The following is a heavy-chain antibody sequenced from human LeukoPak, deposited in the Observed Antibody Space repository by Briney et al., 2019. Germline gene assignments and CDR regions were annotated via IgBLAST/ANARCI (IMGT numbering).Heavy chain of an antibody. V-gene: IGHV1-2*02. CDR3: ARDTRFDSSGYRHVFWFFDL. CDR2: INPNSGGT. J-gene: IGHJ2*01. D-gene: IGHD3-22*01. Sequence: GASVKVSCKASGYTFTGYYMHWVRQAPGQGLEWMGWINPNSGGTNYAQKFQGRVTMTRDTSISTAYMELSRLRSDDTAVYYCARDTRFDSSGYRHVFWFFDLWGRGTLVTVSS. CDR1: GYTFTGYY.